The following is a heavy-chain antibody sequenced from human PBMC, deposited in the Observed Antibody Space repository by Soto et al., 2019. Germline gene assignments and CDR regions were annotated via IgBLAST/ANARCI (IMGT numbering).Heavy chain of an antibody. CDR1: GDSISSYY. D-gene: IGHD6-13*01. Sequence: PSETLSLTCTVSGDSISSYYWSWIRQPPVKGLEWIGYIYYSGSTNYNPSLKSRVTISVDTSKNQFSLKLSSVTAADTAVYYCARSYSSTLENWFDPWGKGTLVTVSS. J-gene: IGHJ5*02. CDR3: ARSYSSTLENWFDP. CDR2: IYYSGST. V-gene: IGHV4-59*01.